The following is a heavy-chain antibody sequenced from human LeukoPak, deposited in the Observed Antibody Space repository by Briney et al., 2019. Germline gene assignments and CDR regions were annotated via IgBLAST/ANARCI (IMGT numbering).Heavy chain of an antibody. CDR3: ARVGSEWLVNDY. D-gene: IGHD6-19*01. Sequence: GGSLRLSCAASGFTFSSYEMNWVRQAPGKGLEWVSYISSSGGAIHYAESVKGRFTISRDNAKNSLYLQINSPRDEDMAVYYCARVGSEWLVNDYWGQGALVTVSS. V-gene: IGHV3-48*03. CDR2: ISSSGGAI. J-gene: IGHJ4*02. CDR1: GFTFSSYE.